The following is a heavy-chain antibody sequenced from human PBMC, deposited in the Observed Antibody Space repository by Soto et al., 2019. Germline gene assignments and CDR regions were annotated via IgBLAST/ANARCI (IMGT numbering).Heavy chain of an antibody. CDR3: ARDRGSYIDD. CDR1: GGSISSGGYY. J-gene: IGHJ4*02. Sequence: SETLSLTCTVSGGSISSGGYYWSWIRQHPGKGLEWIGYIYYSGSTYYNPSLRSRVTISVDTSKNQFSLKLSSVTAADTAVYYCARDRGSYIDDWGQGTLVTVSS. V-gene: IGHV4-31*03. CDR2: IYYSGST. D-gene: IGHD6-25*01.